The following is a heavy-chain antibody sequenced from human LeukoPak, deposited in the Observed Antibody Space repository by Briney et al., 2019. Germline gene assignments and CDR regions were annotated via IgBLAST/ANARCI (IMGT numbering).Heavy chain of an antibody. Sequence: NTSETLSLTCTVSGDSVSSGGYSWSWIRQPPGKGLEWLGYIYHSGGTSYNPSLKTRVTISVDRSKNQFSLKLSSVTAADTAVYYCARDYYDSSGYFNNWFDPWGQGILVTVSS. D-gene: IGHD3-22*01. CDR3: ARDYYDSSGYFNNWFDP. J-gene: IGHJ5*02. CDR2: IYHSGGT. CDR1: GDSVSSGGYS. V-gene: IGHV4-30-2*01.